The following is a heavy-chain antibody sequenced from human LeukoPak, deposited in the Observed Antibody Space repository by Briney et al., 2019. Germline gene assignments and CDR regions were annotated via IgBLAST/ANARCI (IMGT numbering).Heavy chain of an antibody. CDR1: GYTFTDYY. D-gene: IGHD3-22*01. CDR2: INPNSGGT. J-gene: IGHJ4*02. V-gene: IGHV1-2*02. CDR3: ARASYYYDSSGYPGHCFHY. Sequence: ASVKVSLKASGYTFTDYYLHWVRQAPGQGLGWMGWINPNSGGTNYAQKFQGRVTMTRDTSISTAYMELRRLRSDDTAVYYCARASYYYDSSGYPGHCFHYWGQGTLVTVSS.